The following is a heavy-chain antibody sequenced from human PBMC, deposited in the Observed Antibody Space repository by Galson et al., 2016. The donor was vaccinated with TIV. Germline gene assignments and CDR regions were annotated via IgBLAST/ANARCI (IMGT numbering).Heavy chain of an antibody. CDR1: DGSFSDFH. CDR3: ARGNRFGLANYRYYYDF. D-gene: IGHD3-16*02. Sequence: TLSLTCEVSDGSFSDFHWNWLRQSPGKGLEWIGEVIHAGSTNVNPSLRGRVSISRDTSKAQFPLRLSSVTAADTAVYYCARGNRFGLANYRYYYDFWGQGTLVTVSS. V-gene: IGHV4-34*01. J-gene: IGHJ4*02. CDR2: VIHAGST.